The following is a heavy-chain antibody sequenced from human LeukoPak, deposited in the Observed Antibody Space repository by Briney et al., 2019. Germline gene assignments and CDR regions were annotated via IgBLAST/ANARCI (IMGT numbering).Heavy chain of an antibody. Sequence: ASVKVSCKASGYTFTRYYIHWVRQAPGQGLEWMGTINPSGGSTSYAQKFQGRLTVTRDMSTSTAYMELSSLGSEDTAVYYCARDRGVLRYFDWLFEFDYRGQGTLVTVSS. CDR3: ARDRGVLRYFDWLFEFDY. J-gene: IGHJ4*02. D-gene: IGHD3-9*01. CDR2: INPSGGST. V-gene: IGHV1-46*01. CDR1: GYTFTRYY.